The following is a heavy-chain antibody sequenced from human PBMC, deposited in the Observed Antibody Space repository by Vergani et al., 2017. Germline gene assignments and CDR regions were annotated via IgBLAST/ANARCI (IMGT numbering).Heavy chain of an antibody. V-gene: IGHV4-61*02. CDR1: GGSISSGSYY. CDR3: ARDKKNFNYYGSGAIDY. CDR2: IYTSGST. D-gene: IGHD3-10*01. Sequence: QVQLQESGPGLVKPSQTLSLTCTVSGGSISSGSYYWSWIRQPAGKGLEWIGRIYTSGSTNYNPSLKSRVTISVDTSKNQFSLKLSSVTAEDTAVYYCARDKKNFNYYGSGAIDYWGQGTLVTVSS. J-gene: IGHJ4*02.